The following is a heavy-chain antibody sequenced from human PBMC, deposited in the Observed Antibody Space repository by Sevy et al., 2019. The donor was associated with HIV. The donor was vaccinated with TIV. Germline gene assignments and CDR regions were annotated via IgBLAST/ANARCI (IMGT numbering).Heavy chain of an antibody. V-gene: IGHV3-48*03. Sequence: GGSLRLSCTASGFTFSTYEMNWVRQAPGKGLEWVSYISNSGNTIYYSDSVKGRFTISRDNAKNSLYLQMNSLRAVDTAVYYCARDLPPSATTVAHFDYWGRGTLVTVSS. D-gene: IGHD4-17*01. J-gene: IGHJ4*02. CDR1: GFTFSTYE. CDR3: ARDLPPSATTVAHFDY. CDR2: ISNSGNTI.